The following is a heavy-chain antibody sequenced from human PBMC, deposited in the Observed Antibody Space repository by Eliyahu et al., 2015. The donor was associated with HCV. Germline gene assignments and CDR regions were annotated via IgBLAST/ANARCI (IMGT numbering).Heavy chain of an antibody. J-gene: IGHJ4*02. CDR3: ARGPETKSAYYYNY. CDR2: VIPMFGTA. D-gene: IGHD3-22*01. CDR1: GGTFRRYT. Sequence: QVQLVQSGAEVKKPGSSVKVSCKASGGTFRRYTIHWVRQAPGQGLEWMGGVIPMFGTANYAQKFQGRVTITADESTSTGYMELSSLRSEDTAVYYCARGPETKSAYYYNYWGQGTLVTVSS. V-gene: IGHV1-69*01.